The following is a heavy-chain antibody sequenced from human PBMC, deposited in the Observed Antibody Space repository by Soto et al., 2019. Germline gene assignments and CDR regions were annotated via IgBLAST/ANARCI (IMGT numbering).Heavy chain of an antibody. J-gene: IGHJ6*02. Sequence: GSGPTLVNPTQTLTLTCTFSGFSLSTSGVGVGWIRQPPGKALEWLALIYWNDDKRYSPSLKSRLTITKDTSKNQVVLTMTNMDPVDTATYYCAHSGLYDFWSGYYSRRDYYYGMDVWGQGTTVTVSS. CDR3: AHSGLYDFWSGYYSRRDYYYGMDV. CDR1: GFSLSTSGVG. CDR2: IYWNDDK. D-gene: IGHD3-3*01. V-gene: IGHV2-5*01.